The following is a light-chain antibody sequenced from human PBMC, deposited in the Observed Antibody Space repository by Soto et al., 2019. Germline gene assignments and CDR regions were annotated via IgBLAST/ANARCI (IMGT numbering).Light chain of an antibody. CDR1: QSISNW. V-gene: IGKV1-5*01. Sequence: DIQMTQSPSTLSASIGDRVTITSRASQSISNWLAWYQQKPGKAPKLLIYDASNLESGVPSRFSGSGSGTEFTLTISCLQPGDFATYYCQQYNSPVTFGGGTKVEIK. J-gene: IGKJ4*01. CDR2: DAS. CDR3: QQYNSPVT.